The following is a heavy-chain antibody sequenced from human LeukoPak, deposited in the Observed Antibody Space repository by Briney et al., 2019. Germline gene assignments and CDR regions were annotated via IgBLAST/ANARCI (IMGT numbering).Heavy chain of an antibody. CDR2: IYTSGST. CDR3: AGSQYTLGYCSSTSCYAGGDAFDI. J-gene: IGHJ3*02. Sequence: SETLSLTCTVSGGSISSCYWSWLRQPAGKGLEWIGRIYTSGSTNYNPSLKSRVTISVDTSKNQFSLKLSSVTAADTAVYYCAGSQYTLGYCSSTSCYAGGDAFDIWGQGTMVTVSS. CDR1: GGSISSCY. D-gene: IGHD2-2*01. V-gene: IGHV4-4*07.